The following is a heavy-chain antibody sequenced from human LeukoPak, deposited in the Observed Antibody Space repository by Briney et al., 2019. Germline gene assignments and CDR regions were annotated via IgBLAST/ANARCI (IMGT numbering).Heavy chain of an antibody. Sequence: PSETLSLTCAVYGGSFSGYYWSWIRQPPGKGLEWIGEINQSGSGNNNPSLQSRVTISVDTSNNQFSLKLRSVTAADTAVYYCARQITMVRGLITFDFDYWGQGTMVTVSS. CDR3: ARQITMVRGLITFDFDY. D-gene: IGHD3-10*01. J-gene: IGHJ4*02. V-gene: IGHV4-34*01. CDR1: GGSFSGYY. CDR2: INQSGSG.